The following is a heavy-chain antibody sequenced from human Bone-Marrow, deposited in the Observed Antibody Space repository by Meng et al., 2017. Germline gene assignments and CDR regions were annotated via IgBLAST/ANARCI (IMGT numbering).Heavy chain of an antibody. CDR1: GFTFDDYA. CDR3: AKDGYCSSTSCYHNYYYGMDV. CDR2: ISWDGGST. Sequence: GESLKISCAASGFTFDDYAMHWVRQAPGKGLEWVSLISWDGGSTYYADSVKGRFTISRDNSKNSLYLQMNSLRAEDTALYYCAKDGYCSSTSCYHNYYYGMDVWGQGTTVTVS. J-gene: IGHJ6*02. V-gene: IGHV3-43D*04. D-gene: IGHD2-2*01.